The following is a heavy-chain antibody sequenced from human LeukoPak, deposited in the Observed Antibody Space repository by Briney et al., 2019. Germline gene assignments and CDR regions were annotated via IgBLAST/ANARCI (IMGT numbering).Heavy chain of an antibody. CDR2: ISSSGSGT. V-gene: IGHV3-23*01. Sequence: GGSETLFCAASGFTFSNYAMSWVRQAPGKGLEWVSGISSSGSGTYYGDSVKGRFTISRDNSKNTLYLQMNSLRGEDTAVYYCARGRIGPDYWGQGRLGSVSS. CDR3: ARGRIGPDY. J-gene: IGHJ4*02. CDR1: GFTFSNYA. D-gene: IGHD2-15*01.